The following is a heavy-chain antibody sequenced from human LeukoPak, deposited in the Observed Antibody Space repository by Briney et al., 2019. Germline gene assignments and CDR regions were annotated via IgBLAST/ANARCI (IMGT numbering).Heavy chain of an antibody. Sequence: SGTLSLTCAVCGGFFSGYYWSWIRQPPGKGLQGMGDINHSGSTNCNPSHKRQVTKSVDTSKNEIFLKVSSVSAADTAVYYWASGEVDSGYAGEPPDYWGQGTLVTVSS. D-gene: IGHD5-12*01. CDR2: INHSGST. J-gene: IGHJ4*02. V-gene: IGHV4-34*01. CDR3: ASGEVDSGYAGEPPDY. CDR1: GGFFSGYY.